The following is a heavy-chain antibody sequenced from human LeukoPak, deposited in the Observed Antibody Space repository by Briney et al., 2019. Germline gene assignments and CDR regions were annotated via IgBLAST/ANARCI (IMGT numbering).Heavy chain of an antibody. CDR1: WYTLISYG. D-gene: IGHD6-19*01. V-gene: IGHV1-58*02. J-gene: IGHJ4*02. CDR2: IVVYSGNT. CDR3: AAGSSGWYFDY. Sequence: AVKVSCKTSWYTLISYGISWVRQAPGQGLEWMGWIVVYSGNTNYAQNFQERVTITRDMSTGTAYMELSSLRSDDTAMYYCAAGSSGWYFDYWGQGTLVTVSS.